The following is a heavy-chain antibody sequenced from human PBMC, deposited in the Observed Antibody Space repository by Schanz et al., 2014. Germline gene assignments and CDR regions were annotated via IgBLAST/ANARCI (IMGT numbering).Heavy chain of an antibody. J-gene: IGHJ5*02. CDR1: GGSISSSPYF. CDR3: APHASSGNHENWFDP. D-gene: IGHD3-10*01. Sequence: QLQLQESGPGLVKPSETLSLTCTVSGGSISSSPYFWAWIRQPPGKGLEWIGSIYSSGSTYYNPSLKSRLQIPENTSKNQSPLKLPSVTAADTAVYYCAPHASSGNHENWFDPWGQGTLVTVSS. V-gene: IGHV4-39*01. CDR2: IYSSGST.